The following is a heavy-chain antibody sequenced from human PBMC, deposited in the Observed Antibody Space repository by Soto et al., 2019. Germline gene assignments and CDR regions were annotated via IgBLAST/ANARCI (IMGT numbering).Heavy chain of an antibody. CDR1: GGSFSGYY. J-gene: IGHJ6*02. D-gene: IGHD1-1*01. V-gene: IGHV4-34*01. CDR2: INHSGST. CDR3: ARGRGTGTPYYYYGMDV. Sequence: SETLSLTCAVYGGSFSGYYWSWIRPPPGKGLEWIGGINHSGSTNYNPSLKSRVTISVDTSKNQFSLKLSSVTAADTAVYYCARGRGTGTPYYYYGMDVWGQGTTVTVSS.